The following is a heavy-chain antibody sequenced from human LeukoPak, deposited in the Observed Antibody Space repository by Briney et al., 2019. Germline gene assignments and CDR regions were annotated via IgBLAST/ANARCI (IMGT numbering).Heavy chain of an antibody. CDR3: ARIVVPAAIHGAFDI. CDR1: GYSLTSYW. J-gene: IGHJ3*02. CDR2: IYPGDSDT. V-gene: IGHV5-51*01. Sequence: GESLKISCKGSGYSLTSYWIGWVRQMPGKGLEWMGIIYPGDSDTRYSPSFQGQVTISADKSISTAYLQWSSLKASDTAMYYCARIVVPAAIHGAFDIWGQGTMVTVSS. D-gene: IGHD2-2*02.